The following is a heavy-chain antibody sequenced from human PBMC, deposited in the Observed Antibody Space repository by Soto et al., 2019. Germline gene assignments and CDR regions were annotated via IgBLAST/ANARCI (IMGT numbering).Heavy chain of an antibody. Sequence: EVQMVESGGGVVQPGGSLRLSCAASGLKFSNSWLSWVRQAPGKGLEWVANIKQDGSKIYYVDSVKGRFTISRDNAKDSLSLQMDSMRAADSAVYYCVRGEGYSGYDYFDYWGPGTLFTVSS. CDR3: VRGEGYSGYDYFDY. CDR1: GLKFSNSW. V-gene: IGHV3-7*01. J-gene: IGHJ4*02. CDR2: IKQDGSKI. D-gene: IGHD5-12*01.